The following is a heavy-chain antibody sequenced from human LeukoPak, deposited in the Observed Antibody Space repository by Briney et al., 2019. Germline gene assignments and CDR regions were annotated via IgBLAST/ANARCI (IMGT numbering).Heavy chain of an antibody. J-gene: IGHJ4*02. Sequence: GGSLRLSCSDSGFSFRYYAMHWVRQAPGKGLKYVSAISSDGDSQYYADSVKGRFTISRDNSKSVLYLQMSSLRPEGTAVYYCTTYSDYVDYWGQGTLVTVSS. CDR3: TTYSDYVDY. CDR2: ISSDGDSQ. D-gene: IGHD4-11*01. CDR1: GFSFRYYA. V-gene: IGHV3-64D*06.